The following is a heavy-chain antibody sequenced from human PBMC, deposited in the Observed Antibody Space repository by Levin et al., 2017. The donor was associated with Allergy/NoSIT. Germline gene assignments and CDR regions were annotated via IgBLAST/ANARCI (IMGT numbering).Heavy chain of an antibody. J-gene: IGHJ4*02. D-gene: IGHD2-21*01. CDR1: GGSFSGYY. V-gene: IGHV4-34*01. Sequence: SETLSLTCAVYGGSFSGYYWSWIRQPPGKGLEWIGEINHSGSTNYNPSLKSRVTISVDTSKNQFSLKLSSVTAADTAVYYCARGDIVVVMSRGYYFDYWGQGTLVTVSS. CDR3: ARGDIVVVMSRGYYFDY. CDR2: INHSGST.